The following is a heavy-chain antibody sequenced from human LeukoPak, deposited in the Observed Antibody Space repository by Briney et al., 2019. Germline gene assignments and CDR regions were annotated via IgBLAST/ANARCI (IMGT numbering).Heavy chain of an antibody. CDR2: IFHTGSA. CDR1: GGSISGYY. CDR3: VRQPYTSGAYYFDY. D-gene: IGHD2-8*01. J-gene: IGHJ4*02. Sequence: SETLSLTCTVSGGSISGYYWSWIRQPPGKGLEWIGYIFHTGSANYNPSLKSRVTMSVDTSKNQFSLRLSSVTAADTAVYYRVRQPYTSGAYYFDYWGQGTLVTVSS. V-gene: IGHV4-59*08.